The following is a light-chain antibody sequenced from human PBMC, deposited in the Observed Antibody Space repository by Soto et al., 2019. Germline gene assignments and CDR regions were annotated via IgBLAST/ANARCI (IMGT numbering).Light chain of an antibody. V-gene: IGKV1-9*01. Sequence: IQLTQSPSSLSASVGDRVTITCRASQGISSYLAWYQQKPGEAPKLLIYAASTLQSGVPSRFGGSGSGTDFTLTISSLQPEDFATYYCQQLNSYPPFGGGTKVEIK. CDR3: QQLNSYPP. CDR1: QGISSY. J-gene: IGKJ4*01. CDR2: AAS.